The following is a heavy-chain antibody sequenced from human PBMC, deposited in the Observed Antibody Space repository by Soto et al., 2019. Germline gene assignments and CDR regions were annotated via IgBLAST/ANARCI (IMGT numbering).Heavy chain of an antibody. J-gene: IGHJ4*02. CDR3: ARGRHYDLLTGYYK. D-gene: IGHD3-9*01. Sequence: EVQLVESGGGLVQPGGSLRLSCAASGFTFSTYGMHWVRQAPGKGLMWISRINSDGSGTTYADSVKGRFTVSRDNAKNTLYRQMNSLRAEDTAVYYCARGRHYDLLTGYYKWGQGTLVTVSS. V-gene: IGHV3-74*01. CDR2: INSDGSGT. CDR1: GFTFSTYG.